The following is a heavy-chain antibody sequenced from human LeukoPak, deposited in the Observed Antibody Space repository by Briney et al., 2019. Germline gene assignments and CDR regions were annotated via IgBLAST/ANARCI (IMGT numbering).Heavy chain of an antibody. V-gene: IGHV3-53*01. Sequence: GSLRLSCAASGFTVSSKHMSWVRQAPGKGLEWVSVIYSGGSTYYADSVKGRFTISRDNSKDTLYLQMNSLRAEDTAVYYCARTLSDGGYYYGMDVWGQGTTVTVSS. CDR3: ARTLSDGGYYYGMDV. CDR2: IYSGGST. CDR1: GFTVSSKH. D-gene: IGHD2-21*02. J-gene: IGHJ6*02.